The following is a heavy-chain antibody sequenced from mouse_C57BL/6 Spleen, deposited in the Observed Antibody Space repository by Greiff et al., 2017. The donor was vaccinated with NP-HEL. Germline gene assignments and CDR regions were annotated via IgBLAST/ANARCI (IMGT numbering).Heavy chain of an antibody. J-gene: IGHJ4*01. D-gene: IGHD2-1*01. CDR3: ARRGNYVGAMDY. V-gene: IGHV1-61*01. CDR1: GYTFTSYW. CDR2: IYPSDSET. Sequence: QVQLQQPGAELVRPGSSVKLSCKASGYTFTSYWMDWVKQRPGQGLEWIGNIYPSDSETHYNQKFKDKATLTVDKSSSTAYMQLSSLTSEDSAVYYCARRGNYVGAMDYWGQGTSVTVSS.